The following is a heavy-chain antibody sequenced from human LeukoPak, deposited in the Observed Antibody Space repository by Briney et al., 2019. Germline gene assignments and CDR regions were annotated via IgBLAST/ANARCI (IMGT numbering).Heavy chain of an antibody. V-gene: IGHV3-11*04. CDR1: GFTFSDYY. Sequence: GGSLRLSCAASGFTFSDYYMSWIRQASGKGLEWVSYISSSGSTIYYADSVKGRFTISRDNAKNSLYLQMNSLRVEDTAVYYCARDRGYSSFDYWGQGTLVTVSS. J-gene: IGHJ4*02. CDR2: ISSSGSTI. CDR3: ARDRGYSSFDY. D-gene: IGHD4-23*01.